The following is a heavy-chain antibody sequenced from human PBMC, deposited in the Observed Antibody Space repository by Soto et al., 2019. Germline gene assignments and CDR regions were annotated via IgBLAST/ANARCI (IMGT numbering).Heavy chain of an antibody. V-gene: IGHV4-4*07. CDR2: IYTSGST. CDR1: GGSISSYY. Sequence: QVQLQESGPGLVKPSETLSLTCTVSGGSISSYYWSWIRQPAGKGLEWIGRIYTSGSTNYNPSLKSRVTMSVDTSKNTFSLKPSPVTAADPGVDYWARVRPQYYFDYWGQGTLVTVSS. CDR3: ARVRPQYYFDY. D-gene: IGHD4-4*01. J-gene: IGHJ4*02.